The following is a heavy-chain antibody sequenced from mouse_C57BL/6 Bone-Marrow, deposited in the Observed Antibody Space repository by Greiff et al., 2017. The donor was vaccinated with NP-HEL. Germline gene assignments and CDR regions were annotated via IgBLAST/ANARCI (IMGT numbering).Heavy chain of an antibody. CDR3: ARLEVYGSSSDYFYY. CDR1: GYNFTSYW. Sequence: QVQLQQPGAELVKPGASVKLSCKASGYNFTSYWMHWVKQRPGRGLEWIGRIDPNSGGTKYNEKFKSKATLTVDKPSSTAYLQLSSLTSEDAAVYYCARLEVYGSSSDYFYYWGQGTTLTVSS. D-gene: IGHD1-1*01. J-gene: IGHJ2*01. V-gene: IGHV1-72*01. CDR2: IDPNSGGT.